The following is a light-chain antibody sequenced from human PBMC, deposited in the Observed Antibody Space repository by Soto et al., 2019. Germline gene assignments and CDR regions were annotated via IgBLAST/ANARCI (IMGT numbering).Light chain of an antibody. CDR3: QQYTNWPPLT. Sequence: EILMTQSPATLSVSPGEGATLSCRASQSVHSDLAWYQQKPGQAPRLLIYDASTRATGIPARFSGSGSGTEFTLTISSLQSEDFAVYYCQQYTNWPPLTFGGGTKVEI. V-gene: IGKV3-15*01. CDR2: DAS. J-gene: IGKJ4*01. CDR1: QSVHSD.